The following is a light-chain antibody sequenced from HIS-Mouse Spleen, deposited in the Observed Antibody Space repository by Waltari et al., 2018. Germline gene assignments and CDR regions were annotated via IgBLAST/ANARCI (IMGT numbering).Light chain of an antibody. CDR1: ALPKEY. CDR2: EDS. J-gene: IGLJ2*01. Sequence: SYELTQPPSVSVSPGQTARITCPGDALPKEYADWYQQKSGQAPVLVIYEDSKRPSGIPERFSGSSSGTIATLTISGAQVEDEADYYCYSTDSSGNHRVFGGGTKLTVL. CDR3: YSTDSSGNHRV. V-gene: IGLV3-10*01.